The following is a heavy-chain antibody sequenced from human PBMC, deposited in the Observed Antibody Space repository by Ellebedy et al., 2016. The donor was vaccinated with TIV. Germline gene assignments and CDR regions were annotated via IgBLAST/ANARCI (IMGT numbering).Heavy chain of an antibody. CDR3: ARILSFGELGSWFDP. D-gene: IGHD3-10*01. CDR2: PYYSGST. Sequence: MPSETLSLTCTVSGASISGYYWSWIRQPPGKGLEWIGYPYYSGSTNSNPSPKSRVTLSVDASKNQFSLKLSSVTAADTAVYYCARILSFGELGSWFDPWGQGTLVTVSS. V-gene: IGHV4-59*01. CDR1: GASISGYY. J-gene: IGHJ5*02.